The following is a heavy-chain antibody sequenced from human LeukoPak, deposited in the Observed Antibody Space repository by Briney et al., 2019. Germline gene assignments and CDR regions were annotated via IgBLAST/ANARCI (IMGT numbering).Heavy chain of an antibody. Sequence: GGSLRLSCGASGFTFSSYAMSWVRQAPGKGLEWVGFIRSKAYGGTTEYAASVKGRFTISRDDSKSIAYLQMNSLKTEDTAVYYCTREGASHWGYYFDYWGQGTLVTVSS. CDR1: GFTFSSYA. D-gene: IGHD7-27*01. V-gene: IGHV3-49*04. CDR2: IRSKAYGGTT. CDR3: TREGASHWGYYFDY. J-gene: IGHJ4*02.